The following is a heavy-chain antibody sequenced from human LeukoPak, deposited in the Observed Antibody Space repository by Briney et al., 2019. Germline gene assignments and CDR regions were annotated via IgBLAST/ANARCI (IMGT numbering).Heavy chain of an antibody. D-gene: IGHD4-23*01. V-gene: IGHV4-31*03. CDR2: IYYSGST. CDR3: ARSDYGGNVDY. Sequence: PSETLSLTCTVSGGSISSGGYYWSWIRQHPGKGLEWIGYIYYSGSTYYNPSLKSRVTISVDMSKNQFSLKLSSVTAADTAVYYCARSDYGGNVDYWGQGTLVTVSS. CDR1: GGSISSGGYY. J-gene: IGHJ4*02.